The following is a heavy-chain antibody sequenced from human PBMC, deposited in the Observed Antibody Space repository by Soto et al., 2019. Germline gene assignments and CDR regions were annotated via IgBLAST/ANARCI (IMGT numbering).Heavy chain of an antibody. CDR2: INHSGST. V-gene: IGHV4-34*01. CDR3: GRDKFTGLFVY. Sequence: QVQLQQWGAGLLKPSETLSLTCAVYGGSFSGYYWTWIRQPPGTGLEWIEEINHSGSTNYIPSLKSRVAISVGTSKNQFSLKLTSVSAADTAVYYFGRDKFTGLFVYWGQGTLVTVSS. CDR1: GGSFSGYY. J-gene: IGHJ4*02. D-gene: IGHD2-8*02.